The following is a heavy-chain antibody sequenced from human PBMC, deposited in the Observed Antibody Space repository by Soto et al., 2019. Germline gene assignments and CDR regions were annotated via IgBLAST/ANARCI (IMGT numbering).Heavy chain of an antibody. V-gene: IGHV1-69*13. CDR1: GGTFSSYA. D-gene: IGHD3-16*01. J-gene: IGHJ4*02. CDR3: ARDNPPFYGGKIDY. Sequence: SVKVSCKASGGTFSSYAISWVRQAPGQGLEWMGGIIPIFGTANYAQKFQGRVTITADESTSTAYMELSSLRSEDTAVYYCARDNPPFYGGKIDYWGQGTLVTVSS. CDR2: IIPIFGTA.